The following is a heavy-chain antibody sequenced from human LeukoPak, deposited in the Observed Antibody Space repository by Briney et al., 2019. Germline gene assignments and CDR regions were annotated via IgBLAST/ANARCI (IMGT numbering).Heavy chain of an antibody. D-gene: IGHD3-16*02. CDR1: GFTFSSNW. Sequence: GGSLRLSCAASGFTFSSNWMSWVRQAPGKGLEWVANIKEDGSEKYYVDSVKGRFTISRDNAKNSLYLQMNSLRAEDTAVYYCARDPFIDYYYYMDVWGKGTTVTVSS. V-gene: IGHV3-7*01. J-gene: IGHJ6*03. CDR3: ARDPFIDYYYYMDV. CDR2: IKEDGSEK.